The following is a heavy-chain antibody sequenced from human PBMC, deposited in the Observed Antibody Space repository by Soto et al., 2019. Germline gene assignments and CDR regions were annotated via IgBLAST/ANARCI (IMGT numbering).Heavy chain of an antibody. D-gene: IGHD5-12*01. CDR3: AIVKDSGGWPIKPVNWFDL. Sequence: PTQTLSLTCAISGDSVSSNSAAWNWIRQSPSRGLEWLVMTYYRSRWYNDYAVSVKSRITVNPDTSKNQFSLHLNSVTPEDTAVYYCAIVKDSGGWPIKPVNWFDLWGQGTLVTVSS. CDR1: GDSVSSNSAA. CDR2: TYYRSRWYN. V-gene: IGHV6-1*01. J-gene: IGHJ5*02.